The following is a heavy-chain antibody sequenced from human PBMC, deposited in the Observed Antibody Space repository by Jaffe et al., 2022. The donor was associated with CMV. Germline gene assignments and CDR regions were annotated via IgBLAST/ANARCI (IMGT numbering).Heavy chain of an antibody. D-gene: IGHD3-10*01. J-gene: IGHJ6*03. CDR2: IIPLLRTT. CDR1: VGTFNNYA. V-gene: IGHV1-69*08. CDR3: VRDGRYYESGGYLAWGPKSPSYNQYHYLDV. Sequence: QGQLVQSGAEIQKPGSSVKVSCKASVGTFNNYALHWVRQAPGQGLEWMGKIIPLLRTTNYAQKFEGRLTITADKSTSTAYMELYSLTSEDTAVYYCVRDGRYYESGGYLAWGPKSPSYNQYHYLDVWGKGTKVVVSS.